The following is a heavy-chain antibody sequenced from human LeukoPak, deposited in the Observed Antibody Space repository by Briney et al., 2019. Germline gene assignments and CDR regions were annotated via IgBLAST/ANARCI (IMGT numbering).Heavy chain of an antibody. V-gene: IGHV3-53*01. CDR1: RFTVSGNF. J-gene: IGHJ4*02. Sequence: GGSLRLSCAASRFTVSGNFMSWVRQAPGKGLEGVSLIYSDGRTYYADSVKGRFTISRDNSKNTLYIQMNSLRAEDTAVYYCARDAGSFWGLDYWGQGTLVTVSS. CDR2: IYSDGRT. CDR3: ARDAGSFWGLDY. D-gene: IGHD1-26*01.